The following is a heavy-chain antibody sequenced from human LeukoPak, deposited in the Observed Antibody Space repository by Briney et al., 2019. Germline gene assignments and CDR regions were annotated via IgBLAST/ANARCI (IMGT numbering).Heavy chain of an antibody. J-gene: IGHJ6*02. D-gene: IGHD2-2*01. CDR2: LGRSGEYT. CDR1: GVRFTGNS. V-gene: IGHV3-23*01. CDR3: VKDRPCDTCMPMDA. Sequence: GGSQRLFCADPGVRFTGNSRSWVRQAPGKGLEWVAGLGRSGEYTYYADSVKGRFTISRDNSKDTVSLQMNSLRAEDSAIYYCVKDRPCDTCMPMDAWGQGTTVTVSS.